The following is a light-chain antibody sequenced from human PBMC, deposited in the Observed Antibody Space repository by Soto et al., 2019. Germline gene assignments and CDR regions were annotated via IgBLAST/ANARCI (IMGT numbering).Light chain of an antibody. CDR3: QHYKNYPWT. V-gene: IGKV1-8*01. CDR1: QDVGRY. Sequence: AIRMTQSPSSLSASAGDRVAIAWRASQDVGRYLAWYQQKPGQAPKLLIYGASTLQSGVPSRFSGGGSGTDFTLTISCLQSEDFATYYCQHYKNYPWTFGQGTKVEIK. CDR2: GAS. J-gene: IGKJ1*01.